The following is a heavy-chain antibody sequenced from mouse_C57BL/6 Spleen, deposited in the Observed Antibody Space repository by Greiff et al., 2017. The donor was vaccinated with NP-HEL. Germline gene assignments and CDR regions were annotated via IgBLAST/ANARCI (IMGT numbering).Heavy chain of an antibody. J-gene: IGHJ3*01. V-gene: IGHV1-81*01. CDR3: ASRGNYNFAY. D-gene: IGHD2-1*01. CDR1: GYTFTSYG. CDR2: IYPRSGNT. Sequence: VQLKESGAELARPGASVKLSCKASGYTFTSYGISWVKQRTGQGLEWIGEIYPRSGNTYYNEKFKGKATLTADKSSSTAYMELRSLTSEDSAVYFCASRGNYNFAYWGQGTLVTVSA.